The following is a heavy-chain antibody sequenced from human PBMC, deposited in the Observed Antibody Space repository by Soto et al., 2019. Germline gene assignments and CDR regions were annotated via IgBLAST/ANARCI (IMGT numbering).Heavy chain of an antibody. CDR1: GGTFSSYT. J-gene: IGHJ4*02. CDR3: ARGLHYDSVSLDDY. D-gene: IGHD3-22*01. V-gene: IGHV1-69*02. CDR2: IIPILGIA. Sequence: QVQLVQSGAEVKKPGSSVKVSCKASGGTFSSYTISWVRQAPGQGLEWMGRIIPILGIAKYAQKFQGIVTITAAKSTSTAYMELSSLRSEDTAVYYCARGLHYDSVSLDDYWGQGTLVTVSS.